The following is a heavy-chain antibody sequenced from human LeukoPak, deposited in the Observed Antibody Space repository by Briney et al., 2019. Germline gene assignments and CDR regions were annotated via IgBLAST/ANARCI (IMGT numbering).Heavy chain of an antibody. CDR3: ARQWGANGYGYFDY. J-gene: IGHJ4*02. D-gene: IGHD5-12*01. CDR2: IHDNGDS. V-gene: IGHV4-4*07. CDR1: GGSISGYF. Sequence: PSETLSLTCTVSGGSISGYFWSWIRQPAGKGLEWIGRIHDNGDSNHNPSLKSRVTMALDTSGNQVSLKLRSVNAADTAVYYCARQWGANGYGYFDYWGQGTLVTVSS.